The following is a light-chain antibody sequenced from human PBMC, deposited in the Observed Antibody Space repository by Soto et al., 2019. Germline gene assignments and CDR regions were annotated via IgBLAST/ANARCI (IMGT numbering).Light chain of an antibody. J-gene: IGKJ5*01. Sequence: VLTQSPAALSLSPGETATLSCRASQSVRGHLAWYQHKPGQAPRLLIYDASSRATGVPLRFSGSGSGTDFTPTISSLESGDSATYYCQQRSDWPPITFGQGTRLEIK. V-gene: IGKV3-11*01. CDR2: DAS. CDR1: QSVRGH. CDR3: QQRSDWPPIT.